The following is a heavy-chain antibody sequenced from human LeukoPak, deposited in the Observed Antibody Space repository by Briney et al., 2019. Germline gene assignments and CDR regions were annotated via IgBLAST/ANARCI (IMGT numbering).Heavy chain of an antibody. Sequence: GASVTVSCTASGGTFSSYAIGWVRQAPGQGLEWMGIINPSGGSTTYAQKFQDRVTMTGDTSTSTVYMELSSLRSEDTAVYYCARDLFIATSGEGPGYWGQGTLVTVSS. CDR2: INPSGGST. CDR1: GGTFSSYA. D-gene: IGHD6-13*01. J-gene: IGHJ4*02. V-gene: IGHV1-46*01. CDR3: ARDLFIATSGEGPGY.